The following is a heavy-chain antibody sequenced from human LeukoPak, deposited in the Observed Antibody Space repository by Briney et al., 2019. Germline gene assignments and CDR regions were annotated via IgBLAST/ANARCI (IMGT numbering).Heavy chain of an antibody. CDR1: GFTFSSYA. V-gene: IGHV3-30*18. CDR3: AKDRWHQLVSYPHHY. CDR2: ISYDGRNK. J-gene: IGHJ4*02. D-gene: IGHD6-13*01. Sequence: RRSLRLSRAASGFTFSSYAMHWVRQAPGKGLGWVAVISYDGRNKYYAQSVKGPITLSRDNSKDTLYLQMSSLRAEDTAVYYCAKDRWHQLVSYPHHYWGQGTLVSVSS.